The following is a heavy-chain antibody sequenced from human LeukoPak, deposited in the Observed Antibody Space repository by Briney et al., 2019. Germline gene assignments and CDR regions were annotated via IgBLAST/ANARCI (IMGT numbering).Heavy chain of an antibody. CDR3: ALSTIGITAAPEYFQH. D-gene: IGHD6-13*01. CDR2: VYWDDDM. J-gene: IGHJ1*01. V-gene: IGHV2-5*02. Sequence: SGPTLVKPTQTLTLTCTFSGFSVNTSGVGVGWIRQPPGKALEWLALVYWDDDMRYSPSLESRLSITKDTSNNQVVLTMTNMDPGDTATYFCALSTIGITAAPEYFQHWGREPWSPSPQ. CDR1: GFSVNTSGVG.